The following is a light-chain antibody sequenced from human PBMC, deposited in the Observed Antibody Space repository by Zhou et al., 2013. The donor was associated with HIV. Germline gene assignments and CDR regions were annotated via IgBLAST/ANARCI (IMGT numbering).Light chain of an antibody. V-gene: IGKV1-5*03. CDR3: QQSYSTLLYT. CDR2: ETS. CDR1: ETVGRS. Sequence: IQMTQSPSIVSASLGVRVTMTCRANETVGRSLAWYRQKRGKAPTLVIYETSILDKGVPSRFAGSGSGTDFILTITSLQPEDFATYYCQQSYSTLLYTFGQGTKLEIK. J-gene: IGKJ2*01.